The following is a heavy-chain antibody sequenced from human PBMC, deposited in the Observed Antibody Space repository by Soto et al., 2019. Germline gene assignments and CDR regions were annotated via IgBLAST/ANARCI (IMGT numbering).Heavy chain of an antibody. CDR3: ARDDRVSWFPRGSLAY. Sequence: GGSLRLSCAASGFTFSSYGMHWVRQAPGKGLEWVAVIWYDGSNKYYADSVKGRFTISRDNSKNTLYLQMNSLRAEDTAVYYCARDDRVSWFPRGSLAYWGQGTLVIVSS. CDR2: IWYDGSNK. CDR1: GFTFSSYG. D-gene: IGHD3-10*01. J-gene: IGHJ4*02. V-gene: IGHV3-33*01.